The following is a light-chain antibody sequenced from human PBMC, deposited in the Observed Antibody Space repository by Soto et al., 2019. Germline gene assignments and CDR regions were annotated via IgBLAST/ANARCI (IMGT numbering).Light chain of an antibody. J-gene: IGLJ1*01. V-gene: IGLV2-14*03. CDR1: SSDGGGSDF. CDR2: DVS. Sequence: QSVLTQPASVSGSPGQSITISCTGTSSDGGGSDFVSCYQQYPGKAPRLMIYDVSNRPSGVSNRFSGSKSGNTASLTISGLQAEDEADYSRISYTINTFYVFGTG. CDR3: ISYTINTFYV.